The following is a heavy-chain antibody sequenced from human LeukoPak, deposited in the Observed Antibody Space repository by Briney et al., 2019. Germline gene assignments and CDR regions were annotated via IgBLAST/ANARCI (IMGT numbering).Heavy chain of an antibody. V-gene: IGHV3-7*01. CDR2: TREDGSEK. D-gene: IGHD3-3*01. J-gene: IGHJ4*02. CDR1: GFTFSTYW. CDR3: ARDLNGYDFWSGYFVFDY. Sequence: PGGSLRLSCTASGFTFSTYWMSWVRQAPGKGLEWAANTREDGSEKYYVDPVKGRFTISRDNAKNSLYLQMNSLRAEDTAVYYCARDLNGYDFWSGYFVFDYWGQGTLVTVSS.